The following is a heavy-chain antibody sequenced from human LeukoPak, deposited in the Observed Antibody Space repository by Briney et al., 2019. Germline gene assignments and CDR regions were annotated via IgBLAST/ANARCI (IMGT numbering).Heavy chain of an antibody. CDR2: ISGSGGST. CDR3: AKDGAYYYGSGSYQDY. Sequence: GGSLRRSAAASGFTFSSYAMSWVRQAPGKGLEWVSGISGSGGSTYYADSVKGRFTISRDNSKNTLYLQMNSLRAEDTAVYFCAKDGAYYYGSGSYQDYWGQGTLVTVSS. CDR1: GFTFSSYA. V-gene: IGHV3-23*01. J-gene: IGHJ4*02. D-gene: IGHD3-10*01.